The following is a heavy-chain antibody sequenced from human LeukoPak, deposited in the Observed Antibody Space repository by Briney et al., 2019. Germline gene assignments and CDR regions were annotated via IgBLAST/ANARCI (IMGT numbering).Heavy chain of an antibody. J-gene: IGHJ4*02. V-gene: IGHV3-30-3*01. CDR1: GFTFSSYA. CDR2: ISYDGSNK. CDR3: ARDLRYFDWVDY. D-gene: IGHD3-9*01. Sequence: GGSLRLSCAASGFTFSSYAMHWVRQAPGKGLEWVAVISYDGSNKYYADSVKGRFTISRDNSKNTLYLQMNSPRAEDTAVYYCARDLRYFDWVDYWGQGTLVTVSS.